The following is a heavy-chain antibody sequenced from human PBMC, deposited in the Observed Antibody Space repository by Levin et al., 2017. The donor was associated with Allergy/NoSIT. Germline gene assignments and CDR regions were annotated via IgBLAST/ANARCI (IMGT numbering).Heavy chain of an antibody. CDR2: ISSSGDYI. V-gene: IGHV3-11*01. D-gene: IGHD3-10*01. J-gene: IGHJ4*02. Sequence: SCAASGFIFSDYYMTWVRQAPGKGLEWVSYISSSGDYIYYGDSVKGRFTISRDNAKNSLYLQMNSLRAEDPAVYYCARDLGSYGSGTYFPSGYWGQGTLVTVSS. CDR3: ARDLGSYGSGTYFPSGY. CDR1: GFIFSDYY.